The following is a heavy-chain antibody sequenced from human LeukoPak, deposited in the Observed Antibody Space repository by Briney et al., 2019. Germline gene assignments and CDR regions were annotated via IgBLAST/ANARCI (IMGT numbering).Heavy chain of an antibody. Sequence: GGSLRPSCAASGFTFNTYPMHWVRQAPGKGLEYVSAITTNGGSTYYADSVKGRFTISRDNFKNTLSLQMGSLRAEDMAVYYCARGGGGYYDLWGQGTLVTVSS. J-gene: IGHJ4*02. CDR1: GFTFNTYP. CDR3: ARGGGGYYDL. V-gene: IGHV3-64*02. CDR2: ITTNGGST. D-gene: IGHD6-25*01.